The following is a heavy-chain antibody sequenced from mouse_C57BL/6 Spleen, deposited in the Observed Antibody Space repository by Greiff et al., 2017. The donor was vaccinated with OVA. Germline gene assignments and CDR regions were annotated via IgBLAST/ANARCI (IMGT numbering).Heavy chain of an antibody. D-gene: IGHD1-1*01. CDR3: ARNYGSSYNWYFDV. CDR1: GFTFSDYG. Sequence: EVMLVESGGGLVKPGGSLKLSCAASGFTFSDYGMHWVRQAPEKGLEWVAYISSGSSTIYYADTVKGRFTISRDNAKNTLFLQMTSRRSEDTAVDYCARNYGSSYNWYFDVWGTGTTVTVSS. V-gene: IGHV5-17*01. CDR2: ISSGSSTI. J-gene: IGHJ1*03.